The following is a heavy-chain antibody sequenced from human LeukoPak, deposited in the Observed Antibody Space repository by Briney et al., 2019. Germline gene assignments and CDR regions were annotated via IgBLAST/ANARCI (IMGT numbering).Heavy chain of an antibody. J-gene: IGHJ3*02. CDR1: GFTFSSYY. V-gene: IGHV1-46*04. CDR2: INPSGGSK. D-gene: IGHD2-2*02. CDR3: ALFTDIVVVPAAIRVDAFDI. Sequence: GGSLKVSCTASGFTFSSYYMHWVRQAPGKGLEWVAIINPSGGSKSYADTVQGRFTISRDTSTNTVYLQLNSLRAEDTAVYYCALFTDIVVVPAAIRVDAFDIWGQGTVVTVSS.